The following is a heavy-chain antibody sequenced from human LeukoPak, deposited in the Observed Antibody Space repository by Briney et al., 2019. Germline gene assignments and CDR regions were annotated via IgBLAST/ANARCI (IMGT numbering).Heavy chain of an antibody. CDR2: INHSGST. Sequence: SETLSLTCAVYGGSFSGYYWSWIRQPPGKGLEWIGEINHSGSTNYNPSLKSRVTISVDTSKNQFSLKLSSVTAADTAVHYCARGARSAYYYDSSEAFDIWGQGTMVTVSS. V-gene: IGHV4-34*01. CDR3: ARGARSAYYYDSSEAFDI. J-gene: IGHJ3*02. D-gene: IGHD3-22*01. CDR1: GGSFSGYY.